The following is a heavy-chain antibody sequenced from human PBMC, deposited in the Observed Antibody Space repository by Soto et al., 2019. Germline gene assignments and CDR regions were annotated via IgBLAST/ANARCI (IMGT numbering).Heavy chain of an antibody. V-gene: IGHV5-10-1*01. CDR2: IYLSDSYS. D-gene: IGHD1-26*01. Sequence: PGESLKISCKGSGYSFTSYWISWVRQMPGKGLEWMGRIYLSDSYSNYSPSFQGHVIISADKSISTAYLQWSSLKASDTAMYYCARLYSGSYPSYYYYGMDVWGQGTTVTVSS. CDR3: ARLYSGSYPSYYYYGMDV. J-gene: IGHJ6*02. CDR1: GYSFTSYW.